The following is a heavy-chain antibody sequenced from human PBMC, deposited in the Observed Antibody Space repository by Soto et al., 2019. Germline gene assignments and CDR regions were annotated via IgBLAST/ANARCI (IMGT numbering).Heavy chain of an antibody. CDR3: ARDVVRSTAGDS. CDR2: IIPIFTRT. D-gene: IGHD3-10*01. V-gene: IGHV1-69*01. Sequence: QLQLVQSGTEVKEPGSSVKVSCKASGGTFSTSSFVWVRQGPGQGLEWMGGIIPIFTRTNFAQKFQGRVTFIAAESTRTTYMELRSLTSEDTAIYYCARDVVRSTAGDSWGQGTLVTVSS. J-gene: IGHJ4*02. CDR1: GGTFSTSS.